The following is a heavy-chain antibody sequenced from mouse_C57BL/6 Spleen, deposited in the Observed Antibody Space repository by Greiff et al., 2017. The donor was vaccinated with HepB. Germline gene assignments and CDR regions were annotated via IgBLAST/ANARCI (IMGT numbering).Heavy chain of an antibody. D-gene: IGHD2-3*01. CDR2: IYPRDGST. V-gene: IGHV1-78*01. J-gene: IGHJ1*03. CDR3: ARTDGYSYWYFDV. Sequence: VQLQQSDAELVKPGASVKISCKVSGYTFTDHTVHWMKQRPEQGLEWIGYIYPRDGSTKYNEKFKGKATLTADKSSSTAYMQLNSLTSEDSAVYFCARTDGYSYWYFDVWGTGTTVTVSS. CDR1: GYTFTDHT.